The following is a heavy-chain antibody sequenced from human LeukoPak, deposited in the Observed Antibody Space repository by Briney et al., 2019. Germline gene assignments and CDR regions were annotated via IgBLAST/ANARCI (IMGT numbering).Heavy chain of an antibody. V-gene: IGHV3-7*01. CDR1: GFTFSSYW. D-gene: IGHD5-18*01. CDR3: ARQYISGQWYFDY. J-gene: IGHJ4*02. Sequence: GGSLRLSCTASGFTFSSYWMSWVRQAPGKGLEWVANIKQDGSEKYYVDSVKGRFTISRDNSKNTLYLQMNSLIPEDTAVYYCARQYISGQWYFDYWGQGTLVTVSS. CDR2: IKQDGSEK.